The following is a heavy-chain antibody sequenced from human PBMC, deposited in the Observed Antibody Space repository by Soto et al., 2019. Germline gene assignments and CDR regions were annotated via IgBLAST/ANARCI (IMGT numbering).Heavy chain of an antibody. D-gene: IGHD4-17*01. CDR2: VYYAGST. Sequence: PSETLSLTCTVSGGSISTDSHYWGWIRQPPGKGLEWIGSVYYAGSTYKNPSLHSRVTISVDTSKNHFSLKLNSVTAADTAVYYGARRTNYGDYSFDYWGQRTLVTVSS. CDR1: GGSISTDSHY. J-gene: IGHJ4*02. CDR3: ARRTNYGDYSFDY. V-gene: IGHV4-39*02.